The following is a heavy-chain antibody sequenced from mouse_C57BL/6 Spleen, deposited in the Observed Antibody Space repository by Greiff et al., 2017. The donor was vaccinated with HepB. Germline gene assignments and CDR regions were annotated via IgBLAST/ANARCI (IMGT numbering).Heavy chain of an antibody. D-gene: IGHD1-1*01. J-gene: IGHJ2*01. CDR2: IDPSDSYT. Sequence: QVQLQQPGAELVMPGASVKLSCKASGYTFTSYWMHWVKQRPGQGLEWIGEIDPSDSYTNYNQKFKGKSTLTVDKSSSTAYMQRSSLTSEDSAVYYCARARILIYPSYFDDWGQGTTLTVAS. V-gene: IGHV1-69*01. CDR3: ARARILIYPSYFDD. CDR1: GYTFTSYW.